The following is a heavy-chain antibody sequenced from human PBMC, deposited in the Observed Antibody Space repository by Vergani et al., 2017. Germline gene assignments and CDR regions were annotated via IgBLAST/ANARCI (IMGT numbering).Heavy chain of an antibody. CDR1: GFIFSTYA. CDR3: AKEGGGYCSGGTCYPEY. J-gene: IGHJ4*02. V-gene: IGHV3-23*01. Sequence: EAQLLESGGDLVQPVGSLRLSCTASGFIFSTYAMSWVRQAPGKGLEWVSGISASGAPTYYADSVKGRVTISRDNSKNTLYLQMKSLRPEDTAVYYCAKEGGGYCSGGTCYPEYWGQGTLVIVSS. D-gene: IGHD2-15*01. CDR2: ISASGAPT.